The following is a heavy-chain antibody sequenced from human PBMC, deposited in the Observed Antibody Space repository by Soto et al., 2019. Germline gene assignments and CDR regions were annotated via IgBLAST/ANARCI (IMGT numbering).Heavy chain of an antibody. CDR1: GCAFRNQG. CDR2: TSYDHNE. Sequence: LRLSCADCGCAFRNQGIHWGRQAPGKGLEWVAVTSYDHNEYYADSVKGRFTVSRDSSNNTLYLQMNSLRVEDTAVYYCAKGGSNAGMDVWGHGPTVT. V-gene: IGHV3-30*18. D-gene: IGHD1-26*01. J-gene: IGHJ6*02. CDR3: AKGGSNAGMDV.